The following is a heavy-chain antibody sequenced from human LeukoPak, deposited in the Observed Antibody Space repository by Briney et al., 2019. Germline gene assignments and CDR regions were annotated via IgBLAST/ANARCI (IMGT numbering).Heavy chain of an antibody. V-gene: IGHV1-8*01. Sequence: ASVKVSCKASGYTFTSYDINWVRQATGQGLEWMGWMNPNSGNTGYAQKFQGRVTMTRNTSISTAYMELSSLRSEDTAVYYCARDAYCGGDCYSNYYYYMDVWGKGTTVTVSS. CDR2: MNPNSGNT. CDR3: ARDAYCGGDCYSNYYYYMDV. J-gene: IGHJ6*03. CDR1: GYTFTSYD. D-gene: IGHD2-21*02.